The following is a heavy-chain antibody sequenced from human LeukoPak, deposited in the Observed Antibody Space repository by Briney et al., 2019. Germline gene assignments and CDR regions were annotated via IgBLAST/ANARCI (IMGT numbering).Heavy chain of an antibody. Sequence: GGSLRLSCVGSGFTFRSHAMSWVRQAPEKGLEFVSGIYENGGTTYYADSVKGRFSISRDNSKNTLYLQMDSLRGEDTAVYSCAKARGEQNGGSNYWGQGTQVIVSS. CDR3: AKARGEQNGGSNY. J-gene: IGHJ4*02. CDR2: IYENGGTT. D-gene: IGHD2-15*01. V-gene: IGHV3-23*01. CDR1: GFTFRSHA.